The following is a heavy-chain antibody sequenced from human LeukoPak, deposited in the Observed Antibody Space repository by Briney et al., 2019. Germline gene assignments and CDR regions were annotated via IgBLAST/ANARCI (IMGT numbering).Heavy chain of an antibody. J-gene: IGHJ5*02. CDR1: GFTFSSYG. D-gene: IGHD2-2*01. CDR2: IWYDGSNK. Sequence: GRSLRVSCAASGFTFSSYGMHWVRQAPGKGLEWVAVIWYDGSNKYYADSVKGRFTISRDNSKNTLYLQMNSLRAEDTAVYYCARDVCTSCYWFDPWGQGTLVTVSS. CDR3: ARDVCTSCYWFDP. V-gene: IGHV3-33*01.